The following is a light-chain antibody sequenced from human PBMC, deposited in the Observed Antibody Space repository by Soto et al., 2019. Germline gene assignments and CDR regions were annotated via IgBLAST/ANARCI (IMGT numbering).Light chain of an antibody. CDR2: GAS. J-gene: IGKJ4*01. V-gene: IGKV3-15*01. Sequence: EIVMTQSPATLSVSPGERATLSCRASQSVTSSLACFQQRPGQAPRLLIFGASIRATGVPARFSGSGSGTEFTLTISSLQSADFAVYYCQQYDNWPPITVGGGTKVEIK. CDR3: QQYDNWPPIT. CDR1: QSVTSS.